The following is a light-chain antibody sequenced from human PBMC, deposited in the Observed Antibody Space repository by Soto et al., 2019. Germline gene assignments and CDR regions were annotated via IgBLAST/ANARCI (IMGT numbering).Light chain of an antibody. CDR3: QQYTSPPWT. CDR2: GAS. V-gene: IGKV3-20*01. Sequence: EIVLTQSPGTLSSSPGERATLSCRASQSVPGNYLAWLQQKPGQSPRVLIYGASSRAAGIPDRFSGSGSGTDFTLTINRLEPEDFAGYYCQQYTSPPWTLGQGTKVETK. CDR1: QSVPGNY. J-gene: IGKJ1*01.